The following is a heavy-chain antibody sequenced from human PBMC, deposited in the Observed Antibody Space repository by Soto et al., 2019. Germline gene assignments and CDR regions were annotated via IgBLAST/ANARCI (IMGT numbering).Heavy chain of an antibody. V-gene: IGHV3-9*01. Sequence: EVQLVESGGGLVQPGRSLRLSCAASGFTFDDYAMPWVRQVLGKGLEWVSGISWNSGSLGYADSVKGRFTISRDNAKNSLYLQMNSLRAEDTALYYCAKGLDSSGYYVSTFDYWGQGTLVTVSS. CDR2: ISWNSGSL. J-gene: IGHJ4*02. CDR3: AKGLDSSGYYVSTFDY. D-gene: IGHD3-22*01. CDR1: GFTFDDYA.